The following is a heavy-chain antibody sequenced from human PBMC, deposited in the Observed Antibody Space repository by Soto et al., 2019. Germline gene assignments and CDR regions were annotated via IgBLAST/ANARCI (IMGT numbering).Heavy chain of an antibody. D-gene: IGHD3-10*01. J-gene: IGHJ6*02. CDR1: GFTFSSHA. Sequence: PGGSLRLSCAASGFTFSSHAMNWVRQAPGKGLEWVSFISSTSSTKNYADSVKGRFTISRDNAKNSLYLQMSSLRDEDTAVYYCARRITMVRGPYYYSGLDAWGQGTTVTVSS. CDR3: ARRITMVRGPYYYSGLDA. V-gene: IGHV3-48*02. CDR2: ISSTSSTK.